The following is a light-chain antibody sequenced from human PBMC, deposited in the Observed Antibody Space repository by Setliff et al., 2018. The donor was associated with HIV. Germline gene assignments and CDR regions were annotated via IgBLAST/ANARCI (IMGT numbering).Light chain of an antibody. Sequence: ALTQPRSVSGSPGQSVTISCTGTSSDVGGYYYVSWYQQHPGNAPKILIFDVSERPSGVPDRFSGSKSGNTASLTISGLQADDEADYYCCSYAGAYNLVLGGGTKVTVL. V-gene: IGLV2-11*01. CDR3: CSYAGAYNLV. J-gene: IGLJ2*01. CDR2: DVS. CDR1: SSDVGGYYY.